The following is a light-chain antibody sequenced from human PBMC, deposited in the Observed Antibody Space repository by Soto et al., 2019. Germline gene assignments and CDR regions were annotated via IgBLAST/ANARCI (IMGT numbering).Light chain of an antibody. CDR3: SSYTSSNTDV. V-gene: IGLV2-14*01. CDR2: EVS. CDR1: SSDVGGYNY. Sequence: QSALTQPASVSGSPGQSITISCTGTSSDVGGYNYVSWYQQHPGKAPKLIIYEVSNRPSGVSNRFSGSKSDNTASLTSSGLQAEDEADYYCSSYTSSNTDVFGTGTKLTVL. J-gene: IGLJ1*01.